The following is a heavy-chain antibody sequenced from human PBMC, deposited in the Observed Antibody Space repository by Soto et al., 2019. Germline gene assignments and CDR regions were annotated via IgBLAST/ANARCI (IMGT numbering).Heavy chain of an antibody. CDR3: AKAGYGDYVNPYYY. Sequence: GGSLRLSCAASGFTFSSYAMSWVRQAPGKGLEWVSAISGSGGSTYYADSVKGRFTISRDNSKNTLYLQMNSLRAEDTAVYYCAKAGYGDYVNPYYYWGQGTLVTVSS. CDR1: GFTFSSYA. D-gene: IGHD4-17*01. CDR2: ISGSGGST. J-gene: IGHJ4*02. V-gene: IGHV3-23*01.